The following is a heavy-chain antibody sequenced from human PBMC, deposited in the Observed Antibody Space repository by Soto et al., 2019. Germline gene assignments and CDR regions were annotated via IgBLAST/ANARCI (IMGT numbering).Heavy chain of an antibody. CDR2: INPNSGGT. Sequence: GASVKVSCKASGYTFTGYYMHWVRQAPGQGLEWMGWINPNSGGTNYAQKFQGWVTMTRDTSISTAYMELSRLRSDDTAVYYCARPAEADPDAFDIWGQGKMVTVSS. J-gene: IGHJ3*02. V-gene: IGHV1-2*04. CDR3: ARPAEADPDAFDI. D-gene: IGHD6-13*01. CDR1: GYTFTGYY.